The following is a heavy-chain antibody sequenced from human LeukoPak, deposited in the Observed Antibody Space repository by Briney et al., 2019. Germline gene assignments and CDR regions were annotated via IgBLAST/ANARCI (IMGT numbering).Heavy chain of an antibody. J-gene: IGHJ4*02. Sequence: GRSLRLSCAASGFTFSSYAMHWVRQAPGKGLEWVAVISYDGSNKYYADSVKGRFTISRDNSKNTLYLQMNSLRAEGTAVYYCARDRLGYSYGPEVDYWGQGTLVTVSS. CDR3: ARDRLGYSYGPEVDY. CDR1: GFTFSSYA. V-gene: IGHV3-30-3*01. D-gene: IGHD5-18*01. CDR2: ISYDGSNK.